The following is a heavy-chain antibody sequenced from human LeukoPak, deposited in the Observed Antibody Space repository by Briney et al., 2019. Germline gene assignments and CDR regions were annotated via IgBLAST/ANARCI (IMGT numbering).Heavy chain of an antibody. CDR2: IYSGGST. CDR3: VRDAPERRNAFDI. Sequence: PGGSLRLSCAASGFTVSSNYMSWVRQAPGKGLEWVSVIYSGGSTYYADSVKGRFTISRDNSKNTLYLQMNSLRAEDTAVYYCVRDAPERRNAFDIWGQGTMVTVSS. J-gene: IGHJ3*02. CDR1: GFTVSSNY. D-gene: IGHD1-1*01. V-gene: IGHV3-53*01.